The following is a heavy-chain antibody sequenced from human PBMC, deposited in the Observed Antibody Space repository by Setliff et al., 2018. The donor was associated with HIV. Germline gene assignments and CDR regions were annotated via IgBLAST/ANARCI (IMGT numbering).Heavy chain of an antibody. Sequence: PGGSLRLSCAAFGFTFSSSWMSWVRQAPGKGLEWVANINEDGSDKYYMDSVKGRFSISRDNAKNSLYLQMNSLTAEDTAVYYCVREVVRTLDYWGQGTLVTVSS. CDR1: GFTFSSSW. CDR2: INEDGSDK. CDR3: VREVVRTLDY. V-gene: IGHV3-7*03. J-gene: IGHJ4*02. D-gene: IGHD2-15*01.